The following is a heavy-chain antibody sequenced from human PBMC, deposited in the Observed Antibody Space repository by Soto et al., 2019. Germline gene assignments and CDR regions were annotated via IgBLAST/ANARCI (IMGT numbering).Heavy chain of an antibody. Sequence: GWSMRIGCAAAGLTFYMYWMQWVRQVTGKGPVWVARIYNDGTYADYADSVKGRFTISRDNAKDTLYLQMTDLRAEDSALYNCKRGPRATSAGTSAHWGQGTLVTVSS. V-gene: IGHV3-74*01. CDR1: GLTFYMYW. J-gene: IGHJ4*02. CDR3: KRGPRATSAGTSAH. CDR2: IYNDGTYA. D-gene: IGHD6-13*01.